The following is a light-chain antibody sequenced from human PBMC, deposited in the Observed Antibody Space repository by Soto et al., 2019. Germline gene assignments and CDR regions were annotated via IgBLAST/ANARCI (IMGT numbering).Light chain of an antibody. CDR2: KAS. V-gene: IGKV1-5*03. CDR3: QQYNSYSRT. CDR1: QSISGW. Sequence: DIQMTQSPSTLSASVGDRVTITCRASQSISGWLAWYQQKPGKAPKLLIYKASSLKSGVPSRFSGSGSGTEFTLTIRSLQPDDFATYYCQQYNSYSRTFGQGTKVDIK. J-gene: IGKJ1*01.